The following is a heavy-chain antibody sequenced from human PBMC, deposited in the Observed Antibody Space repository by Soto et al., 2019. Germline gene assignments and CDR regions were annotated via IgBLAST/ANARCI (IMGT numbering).Heavy chain of an antibody. J-gene: IGHJ1*01. CDR3: ASGHYYDSTGYYPAEYLQH. V-gene: IGHV1-69*01. Sequence: QVQLVQSGAEVKKPGSSVKVSCKASGGTFSSYAISWVRQAPGQGLEWMAGIIPFFDTANHAPKFQGRVTISADESTSTAYMELNSLRFEDTAVYYCASGHYYDSTGYYPAEYLQHWGQGTLVTVSS. D-gene: IGHD3-22*01. CDR1: GGTFSSYA. CDR2: IIPFFDTA.